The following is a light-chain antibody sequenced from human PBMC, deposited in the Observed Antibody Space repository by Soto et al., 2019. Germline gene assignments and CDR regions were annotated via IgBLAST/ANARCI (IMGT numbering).Light chain of an antibody. CDR2: EVS. V-gene: IGLV2-14*01. Sequence: QSVLTQPASVSGSPGQSITISCTGTSSDIGGHKYVSWYQQHPDKAPKVLIFEVSNRPSGISNRFSGSKSGNTASLTISGLQAEDEADYYCSSYTSSSTQVFGTGTKLTVL. CDR3: SSYTSSSTQV. CDR1: SSDIGGHKY. J-gene: IGLJ1*01.